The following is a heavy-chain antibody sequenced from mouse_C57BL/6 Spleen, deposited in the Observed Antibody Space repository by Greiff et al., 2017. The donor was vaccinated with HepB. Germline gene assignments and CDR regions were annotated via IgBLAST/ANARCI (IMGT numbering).Heavy chain of an antibody. V-gene: IGHV1-54*01. Sequence: VQLQQSGAELVRPGPSVKVSCKASGYAFTNYLIEWVKQRPGQGLEWIGVINPGSGGTNYNEKFKGKATLTADKSSSTAYMQLSSLTSEDSAVYFCARGGPRGFAYWGQGTLVTVSA. CDR3: ARGGPRGFAY. J-gene: IGHJ3*01. CDR1: GYAFTNYL. CDR2: INPGSGGT. D-gene: IGHD3-1*01.